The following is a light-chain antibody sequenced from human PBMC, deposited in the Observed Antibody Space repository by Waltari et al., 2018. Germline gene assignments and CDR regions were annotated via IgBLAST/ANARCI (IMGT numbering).Light chain of an antibody. CDR3: QHLDSYPT. V-gene: IGKV1-9*01. CDR2: AAS. Sequence: IQLTPSPSPLSESVGDRVTITCRASQAPSSYLAWYQQKPGKAPRLLIYAASTLQSGVPSRFSGSDSGTAFTLTISGLQPEDFATYYCQHLDSYPTFGGGTKVEIK. J-gene: IGKJ4*01. CDR1: QAPSSY.